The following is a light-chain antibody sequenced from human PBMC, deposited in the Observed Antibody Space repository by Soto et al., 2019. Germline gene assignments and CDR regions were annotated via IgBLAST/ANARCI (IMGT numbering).Light chain of an antibody. V-gene: IGKV1-39*01. CDR1: QSISTY. J-gene: IGKJ5*01. CDR2: AAS. Sequence: DRQTPQSRCSPCGSVGDIVTITCRASQSISTYLHWYQQKPGKAPNLLIYAASTLQSGVPSRFSGSGSGTDFTLTISSLQPEDFATYYCQQSYSSITFGQGTRPAIK. CDR3: QQSYSSIT.